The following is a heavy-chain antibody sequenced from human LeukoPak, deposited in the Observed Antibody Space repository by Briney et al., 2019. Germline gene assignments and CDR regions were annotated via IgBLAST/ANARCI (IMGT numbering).Heavy chain of an antibody. J-gene: IGHJ4*02. CDR2: ISAYNGNT. D-gene: IGHD2-21*02. V-gene: IGHV1-18*01. Sequence: ASVKVSCKASGYTFTSYGISWVRQAPGQGLEWMGWISAYNGNTNYAQKLQGRVTMTTDTSTSTAYMELRSLRSDDTAVYYCARESVDSLDLRPPGGDNDYWGQGTLVTVSS. CDR3: ARESVDSLDLRPPGGDNDY. CDR1: GYTFTSYG.